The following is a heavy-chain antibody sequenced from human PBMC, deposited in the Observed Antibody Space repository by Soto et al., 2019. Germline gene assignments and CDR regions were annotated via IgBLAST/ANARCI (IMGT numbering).Heavy chain of an antibody. D-gene: IGHD1-1*01. V-gene: IGHV3-21*01. Sequence: GGSLRLSCAASGFTFSSYSMNWVRQAPGKGLEWVSSISSSSSYIYYADSVKGRFTISRDNAKNSLYLQMNSLRAEDTAVYYCARDGLQLDAFDIWGQGTMVTVSS. CDR2: ISSSSSYI. J-gene: IGHJ3*02. CDR1: GFTFSSYS. CDR3: ARDGLQLDAFDI.